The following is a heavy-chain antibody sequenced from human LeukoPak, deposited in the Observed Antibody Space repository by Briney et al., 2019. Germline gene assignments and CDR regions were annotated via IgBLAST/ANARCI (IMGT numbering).Heavy chain of an antibody. CDR1: GFTLGAYA. CDR3: ARGHPHGWELYLDY. D-gene: IGHD1-26*01. Sequence: GRSLRLSCAASGFTLGAYAMHWVRQSPGKGLEWVALISYDGNNEWYADSVKGRFTVSRDNSKNTLYLQMNNLRVEDTAVYYCARGHPHGWELYLDYWGQGTLVTVSS. J-gene: IGHJ4*02. V-gene: IGHV3-30*04. CDR2: ISYDGNNE.